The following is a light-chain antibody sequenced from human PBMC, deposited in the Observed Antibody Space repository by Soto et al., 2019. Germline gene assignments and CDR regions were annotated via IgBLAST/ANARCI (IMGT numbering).Light chain of an antibody. CDR1: QTVGNNY. CDR2: NAF. Sequence: EIVLTQSPGTLSLSPGERATLSCRASQTVGNNYLAWFQQKPGQTPRLVIYNAFSRAAGIPDRFSGSGSGTDFTLTISRLEPEDFAVYYCHQYDFSPLTFGQGTKLEIK. CDR3: HQYDFSPLT. V-gene: IGKV3-20*01. J-gene: IGKJ2*01.